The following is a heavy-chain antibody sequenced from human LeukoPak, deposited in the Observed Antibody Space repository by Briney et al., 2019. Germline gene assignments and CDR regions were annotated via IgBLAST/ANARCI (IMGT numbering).Heavy chain of an antibody. Sequence: PGGSLRLSCAASGFTFSSYSMNWVRQAPGKGLEWVSSISSGSSYIYYADSVKGRFTISRENAKNSLYLQMDSLRAEDTAVYYCARLTGNYGDYWGQGTLVTVSS. CDR3: ARLTGNYGDY. D-gene: IGHD3-10*01. CDR1: GFTFSSYS. CDR2: ISSGSSYI. V-gene: IGHV3-21*01. J-gene: IGHJ4*02.